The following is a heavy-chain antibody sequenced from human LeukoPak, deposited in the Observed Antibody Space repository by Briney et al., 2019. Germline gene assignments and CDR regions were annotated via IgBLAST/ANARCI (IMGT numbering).Heavy chain of an antibody. D-gene: IGHD1-7*01. CDR2: ISYDGSNK. V-gene: IGHV3-30*18. CDR3: AKEDRNLKAVPGDY. J-gene: IGHJ4*02. CDR1: GFTFSSYS. Sequence: GGSLRLSCAASGFTFSSYSMNWVRQAPGKGLEWVAVISYDGSNKYYADSVKGRFTISRDNSKNTLYLQMNSLRAEDTAVYYCAKEDRNLKAVPGDYWGQGTLVTVSS.